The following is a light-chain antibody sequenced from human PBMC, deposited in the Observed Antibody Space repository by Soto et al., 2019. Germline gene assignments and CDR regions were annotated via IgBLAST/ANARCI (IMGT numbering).Light chain of an antibody. Sequence: EIVLTQSPGTLSLSPGERATLSCRASQSVSSTYLTWYQQKPGQAPRLLIYDASSRATGIPDRFSGSGFGADFTLTINRLEPEDFAVYYCQHYGGSPPYTFGQGTKLEIK. CDR1: QSVSSTY. V-gene: IGKV3-20*01. CDR3: QHYGGSPPYT. CDR2: DAS. J-gene: IGKJ2*01.